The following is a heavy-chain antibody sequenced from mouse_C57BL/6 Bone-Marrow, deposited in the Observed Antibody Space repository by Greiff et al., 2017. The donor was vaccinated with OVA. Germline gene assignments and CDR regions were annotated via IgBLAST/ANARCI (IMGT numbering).Heavy chain of an antibody. D-gene: IGHD2-3*01. J-gene: IGHJ2*01. CDR1: GYAFSSSW. Sequence: VQLQESGPELVKPGASVKISCKASGYAFSSSWMNWVKQRPGKGLEWIGRIYPGDGDTNYNGKFKGKATLTADKSYSTAYMQLSSLTSEDSAVYFGARHEDGYYASYFDYWGQGTTLTVSS. CDR3: ARHEDGYYASYFDY. CDR2: IYPGDGDT. V-gene: IGHV1-82*01.